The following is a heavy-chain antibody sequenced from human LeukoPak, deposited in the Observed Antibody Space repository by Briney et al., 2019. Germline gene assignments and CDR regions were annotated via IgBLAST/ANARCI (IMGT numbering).Heavy chain of an antibody. CDR2: IYSGGST. CDR3: ASLSDSSGYYWYYHYYMDV. D-gene: IGHD3-22*01. Sequence: GGSLRLSCAASGFTVSSNYMSWVRQAPGKGLEWVSVIYSGGSTYYADSVKGRFTISRDNSKNTLYLQMNSLRAEDTAVYYCASLSDSSGYYWYYHYYMDVWGKGTTVTVSS. CDR1: GFTVSSNY. J-gene: IGHJ6*03. V-gene: IGHV3-53*01.